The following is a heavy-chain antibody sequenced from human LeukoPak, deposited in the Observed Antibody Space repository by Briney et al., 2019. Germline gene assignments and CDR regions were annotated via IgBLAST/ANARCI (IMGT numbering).Heavy chain of an antibody. CDR1: GFTFSSYG. D-gene: IGHD3-10*01. CDR2: IRYDGSNK. CDR3: AKDAFLVRGVMDFDY. J-gene: IGHJ4*02. V-gene: IGHV3-30*02. Sequence: AGGSLRLSCAASGFTFSSYGMHWVRQAPGKGLEWVAFIRYDGSNKYYADSVKGRFTISRDNSKNTLYLQMNSLRAEGTAVYYCAKDAFLVRGVMDFDYWGQGTLVTVSS.